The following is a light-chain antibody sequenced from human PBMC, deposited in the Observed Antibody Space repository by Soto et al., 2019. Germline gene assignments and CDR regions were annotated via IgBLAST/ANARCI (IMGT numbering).Light chain of an antibody. CDR1: SSSIGSNT. CDR2: RNN. J-gene: IGLJ1*01. Sequence: QLVLTQPPSASGTPGQRVTISCSGSSSSIGSNTVNWYQQFPGTAPKLLIYRNNQRPSGVPDRFSGSKSGTSASLAISGLQSEDEADYYCAAWDDSLNGYVFGTGTKLTVL. V-gene: IGLV1-44*01. CDR3: AAWDDSLNGYV.